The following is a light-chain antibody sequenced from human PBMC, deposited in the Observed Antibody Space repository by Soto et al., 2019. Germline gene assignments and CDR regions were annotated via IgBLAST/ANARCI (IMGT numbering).Light chain of an antibody. CDR1: QSVSNT. CDR2: DAS. J-gene: IGKJ4*01. Sequence: EIVLTQSPATLSLSPGERATLSCRARQSVSNTLAWYQQQPGQAPRLLLYDASNRATGIPARFSGSGSGTDCTLTISSLEPEDCAVYYCQQRSNWPPLTFGGGIKVEIK. V-gene: IGKV3-11*01. CDR3: QQRSNWPPLT.